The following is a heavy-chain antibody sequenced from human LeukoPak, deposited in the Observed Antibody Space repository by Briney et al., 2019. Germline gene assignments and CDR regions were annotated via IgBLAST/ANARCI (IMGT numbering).Heavy chain of an antibody. V-gene: IGHV5-51*01. Sequence: GESLKISCKGSGYSFTTYWIGWVRQMPGKGLECMGIIYPDDSDTRYSPSFQGQVTISVDKSINTAYLQWSSLKASDTAIYYCARGDAGYVKFDYWGQGTLVTVSS. CDR3: ARGDAGYVKFDY. CDR2: IYPDDSDT. J-gene: IGHJ4*02. CDR1: GYSFTTYW. D-gene: IGHD2-15*01.